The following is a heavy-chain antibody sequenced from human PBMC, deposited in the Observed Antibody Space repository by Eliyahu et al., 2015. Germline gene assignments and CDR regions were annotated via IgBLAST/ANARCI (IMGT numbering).Heavy chain of an antibody. D-gene: IGHD3-3*01. CDR1: GFTXXNAW. CDR3: TTAFWSGSFDY. J-gene: IGHJ4*02. CDR2: IKSKTDGGTT. Sequence: EVQLVESGGGLVKPGGSLXLSCAASGFTXXNAWMSWVRXAPGKGLEWVGRIKSKTDGGTTDYAAPVKGRFTISRDDSKNTLYLQMNSLKTEDTAVYYCTTAFWSGSFDYWGQGTLVTVSS. V-gene: IGHV3-15*01.